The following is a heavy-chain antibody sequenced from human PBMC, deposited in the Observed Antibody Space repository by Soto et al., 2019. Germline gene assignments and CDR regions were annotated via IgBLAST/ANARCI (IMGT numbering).Heavy chain of an antibody. CDR1: GFTFNNFL. CDR2: ISGRGGTI. Sequence: GGSLRLSCVASGFTFNNFLMSWVRQAPGKGLEWVSGISGRGGTISYADSVKGRFTISRDNSKNTLYLQMNSLRAEDTAIYYRAKADVRLPGYAFDPCGPAPFVTGS. D-gene: IGHD3-9*01. V-gene: IGHV3-23*01. CDR3: AKADVRLPGYAFDP. J-gene: IGHJ5*02.